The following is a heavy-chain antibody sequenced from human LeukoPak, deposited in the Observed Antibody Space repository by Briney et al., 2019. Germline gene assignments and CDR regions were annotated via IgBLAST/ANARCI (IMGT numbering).Heavy chain of an antibody. D-gene: IGHD5-18*01. CDR3: AKGPSDTTLATAFDY. J-gene: IGHJ4*02. CDR1: RFMFSSYG. Sequence: PGGSLRLSCVASRFMFSSYGMYWVRQAPGKGLEWVAVIWYDGSNKYYTDSVRGRFTISRDNSKNTLYLQMNSLRVEDTAVYYCAKGPSDTTLATAFDYWGQGTLVTVSS. V-gene: IGHV3-33*06. CDR2: IWYDGSNK.